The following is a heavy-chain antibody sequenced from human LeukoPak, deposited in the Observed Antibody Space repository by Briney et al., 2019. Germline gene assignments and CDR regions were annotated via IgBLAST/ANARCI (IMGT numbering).Heavy chain of an antibody. CDR1: GGSITNYD. V-gene: IGHV4-59*01. CDR3: ARTVHYSSGWAPTYYFGY. D-gene: IGHD6-19*01. Sequence: SETLSLTCTVSGGSITNYDWSWIRQPPGKGLEWIGYIYYSGNTNYNPSLKSRVTMSVDTSKNQFSLKLSSVTAADTAVYYCARTVHYSSGWAPTYYFGYWGQGTLVSVSS. CDR2: IYYSGNT. J-gene: IGHJ4*02.